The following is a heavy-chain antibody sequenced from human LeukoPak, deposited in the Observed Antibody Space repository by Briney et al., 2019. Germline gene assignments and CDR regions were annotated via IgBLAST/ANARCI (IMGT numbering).Heavy chain of an antibody. D-gene: IGHD6-19*01. CDR1: GGSISSGTYY. CDR3: ARDGPAVQY. CDR2: IYTSGTT. Sequence: SETLSLTCTVSGGSISSGTYYWSWIRQPAGKALEWIGHIYTSGTTNYNPSLKSRDTMSVDTSKNQFSLKLSSVTAADTAVYYCARDGPAVQYWGQGTLVTVSS. J-gene: IGHJ4*02. V-gene: IGHV4-61*09.